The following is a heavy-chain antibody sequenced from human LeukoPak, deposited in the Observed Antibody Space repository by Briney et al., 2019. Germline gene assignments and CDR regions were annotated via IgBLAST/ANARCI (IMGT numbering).Heavy chain of an antibody. CDR3: ARDGVVAATRWFDP. CDR2: ISSSSSYI. Sequence: GGPLRLSCAASGFTFSSYSMNWVRQAPGKGLEWVSSISSSSSYIYYADSVKGRFTISRDNAKNSLYLQMNSLRAEDTAVYYCARDGVVAATRWFDPWGQGTLVTVSS. V-gene: IGHV3-21*01. J-gene: IGHJ5*02. D-gene: IGHD2-15*01. CDR1: GFTFSSYS.